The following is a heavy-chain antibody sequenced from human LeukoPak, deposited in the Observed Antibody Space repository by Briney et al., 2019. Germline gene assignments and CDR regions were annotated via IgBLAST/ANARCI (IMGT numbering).Heavy chain of an antibody. CDR1: GYTFTSYY. Sequence: ASVKVSCKASGYTFTSYYMHWVRQAPGQGLEWMGIINPSGGSTSYAQKFQGRVTMTRDTSTSTVYMELSSLRSEDTAVYYCARHLKRDGYNWGHFGRAFDIWGQGTMVTVSS. J-gene: IGHJ3*02. D-gene: IGHD5-24*01. CDR3: ARHLKRDGYNWGHFGRAFDI. CDR2: INPSGGST. V-gene: IGHV1-46*01.